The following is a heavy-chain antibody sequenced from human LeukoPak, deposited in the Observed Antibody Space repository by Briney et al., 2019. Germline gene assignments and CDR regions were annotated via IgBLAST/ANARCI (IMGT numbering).Heavy chain of an antibody. V-gene: IGHV3-23*01. Sequence: GGSLRLSCAASTLTFSSHAMNWVRKAPGKGLEWVSAISGSGASTNYADSVKGRFTISRDNAKNSLYLQMNSLRAEDTAVYYCARDSSGWYYFDYWGQGTLVTVSS. CDR3: ARDSSGWYYFDY. CDR2: ISGSGAST. D-gene: IGHD6-19*01. J-gene: IGHJ4*02. CDR1: TLTFSSHA.